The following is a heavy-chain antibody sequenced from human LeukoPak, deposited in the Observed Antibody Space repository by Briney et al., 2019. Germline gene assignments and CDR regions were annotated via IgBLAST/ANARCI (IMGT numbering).Heavy chain of an antibody. J-gene: IGHJ4*02. V-gene: IGHV4-34*01. CDR1: GGPFSGYF. D-gene: IGHD3-10*01. CDR3: ARRYYYNLGSFPFDF. CDR2: IHNSGTT. Sequence: SETLSLTCAVSGGPFSGYFWSWIRQSSGKGLEWIGEIHNSGTTNYNPSLNSRVTIPEDTSKNQFYLNLSSVTAADTAVYYCARRYYYNLGSFPFDFWGQGTLVTVSS.